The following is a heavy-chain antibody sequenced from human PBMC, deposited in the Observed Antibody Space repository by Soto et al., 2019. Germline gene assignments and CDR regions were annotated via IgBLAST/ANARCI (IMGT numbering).Heavy chain of an antibody. J-gene: IGHJ6*02. V-gene: IGHV3-33*01. CDR2: IWYDGSEK. CDR1: GFTFNHNA. CDR3: ARDGQQQAPYALDV. Sequence: QVQLVESGGGVVQPGRSLRLSCAASGFTFNHNAMHWVRQAAGKGLEWVSQIWYDGSEKYYTDSVKGRFTISRDNFKNTVFLQMDPLRVEDTAVYYCARDGQQQAPYALDVWAQATTVIVSS. D-gene: IGHD6-13*01.